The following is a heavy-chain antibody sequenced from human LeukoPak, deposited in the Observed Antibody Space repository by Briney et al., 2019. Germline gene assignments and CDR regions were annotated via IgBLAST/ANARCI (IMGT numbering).Heavy chain of an antibody. D-gene: IGHD2/OR15-2a*01. Sequence: SGGSLRLSCAASGFTFSSYGMHWVRQAPGKGLEWVAVISYDGSNKYYADSVKGRFTISRDNSKNTLYLQMNSLRAEDTAVYYCAKNLRIRSEYAYWGQGTLVTVSS. CDR3: AKNLRIRSEYAY. V-gene: IGHV3-30*18. CDR1: GFTFSSYG. CDR2: ISYDGSNK. J-gene: IGHJ4*02.